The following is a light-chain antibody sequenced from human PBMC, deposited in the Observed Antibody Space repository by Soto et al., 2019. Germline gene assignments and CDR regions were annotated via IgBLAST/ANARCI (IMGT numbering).Light chain of an antibody. CDR1: SSDVGGYNY. Sequence: QSALTQPASVSGSPGQPITISCTGTSSDVGGYNYVSWYQQHPGKAPKLMIYEVSNRPSGVSNRFSGSKSGNTASLTISGLQAEDEADYYCSSYTSSSTLDYVFGTGTKLTVL. CDR3: SSYTSSSTLDYV. V-gene: IGLV2-14*01. CDR2: EVS. J-gene: IGLJ1*01.